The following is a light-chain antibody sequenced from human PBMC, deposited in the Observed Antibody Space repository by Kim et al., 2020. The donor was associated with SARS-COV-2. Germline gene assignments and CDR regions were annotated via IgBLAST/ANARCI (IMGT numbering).Light chain of an antibody. CDR2: DVN. Sequence: QSALTQPVSVSGSPGQSITISCSGSDSDIGADDYVSWYQQLPGKAPKILIYDVNNRPSEISDRFSGSKSGNTASLTISGLQAEDEATYYCGAHTRSMTRVFGGGTRVTVL. V-gene: IGLV2-14*03. J-gene: IGLJ3*02. CDR1: DSDIGADDY. CDR3: GAHTRSMTRV.